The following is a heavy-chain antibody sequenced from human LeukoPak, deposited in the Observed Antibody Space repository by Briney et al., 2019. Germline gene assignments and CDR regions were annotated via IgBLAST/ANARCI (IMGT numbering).Heavy chain of an antibody. J-gene: IGHJ4*02. D-gene: IGHD6-19*01. CDR1: GFTFNRYS. CDR2: ISSSSSYI. CDR3: ARPSNEGQCLVGQGVDY. Sequence: GGSLRLSCAASGFTFNRYSMNWVRQAPGKGLEWVSSISSSSSYIYYADSVKGRFTISRDNAKKSMYLEMNSLRAEDTAVYYCARPSNEGQCLVGQGVDYWGQGTLVTVSS. V-gene: IGHV3-21*01.